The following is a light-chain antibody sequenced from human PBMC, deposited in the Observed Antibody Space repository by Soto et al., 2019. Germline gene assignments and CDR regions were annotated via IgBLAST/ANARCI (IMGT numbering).Light chain of an antibody. CDR2: WAS. CDR3: QQYYSTPPT. Sequence: DIVMTQSPDSLAVSLGERATINCKSSQSVLYSSNNKNYLAWYQQKPGQPPKLLIYWASTRESGVPDRFSGSGSGTDFTLTISSLQAEDVAVYYCQQYYSTPPTFGPVTKVDI. J-gene: IGKJ3*01. CDR1: QSVLYSSNNKNY. V-gene: IGKV4-1*01.